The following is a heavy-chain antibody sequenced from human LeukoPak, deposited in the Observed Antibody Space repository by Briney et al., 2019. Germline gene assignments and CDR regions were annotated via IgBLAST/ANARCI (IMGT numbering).Heavy chain of an antibody. Sequence: SETLSLTCAVYGGSFSGYYWSWIRQPPGKGLEWIGEINHSGSTNYNPSLKSRVTISVDTSKNQFSLKLSSVTAADTAVYYCARVMAHHYYYYYMDVWGKGTTVTVSS. CDR3: ARVMAHHYYYYYMDV. V-gene: IGHV4-34*01. CDR2: INHSGST. CDR1: GGSFSGYY. D-gene: IGHD5-24*01. J-gene: IGHJ6*03.